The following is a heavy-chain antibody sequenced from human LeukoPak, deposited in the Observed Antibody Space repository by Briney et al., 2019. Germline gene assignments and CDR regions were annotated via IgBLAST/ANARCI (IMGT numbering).Heavy chain of an antibody. V-gene: IGHV4-39*01. Sequence: ASETLSLTCTVSGGSISSSSYYWGWIRQPPGKGLEWIGSIYYSGSTYYNPSLKSRVTISVDTSKNQFSLKLSSVTAAETAVYYCAGGMIVVVINYWGQGTLVTVSS. J-gene: IGHJ4*02. D-gene: IGHD3-22*01. CDR2: IYYSGST. CDR3: AGGMIVVVINY. CDR1: GGSISSSSYY.